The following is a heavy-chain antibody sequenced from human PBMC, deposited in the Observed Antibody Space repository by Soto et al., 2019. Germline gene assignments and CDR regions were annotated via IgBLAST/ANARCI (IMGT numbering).Heavy chain of an antibody. V-gene: IGHV5-51*01. CDR1: GYSVSTYW. D-gene: IGHD5-18*01. J-gene: IGHJ3*02. CDR3: ARHDRCGYTSGDHVFAI. Sequence: GESLKISCKGPGYSVSTYWIGWVRQMPGKGLEWMGIVFPGDSDTIYSPSFQGQVTISADRSINTAYLQWSSLKASDTAMYYCARHDRCGYTSGDHVFAISGQGTMVTVSS. CDR2: VFPGDSDT.